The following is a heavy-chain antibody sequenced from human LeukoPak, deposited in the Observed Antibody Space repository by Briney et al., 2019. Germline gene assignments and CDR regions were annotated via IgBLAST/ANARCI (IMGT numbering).Heavy chain of an antibody. CDR2: IYYSGGT. V-gene: IGHV4-59*01. Sequence: PSETPPLTRTVSVGSISSYYWSWIRQPPGKGLEWIGYIYYSGGTNYNPSLKSRVTMSVDTSKNQFSLKLSSVTAADTAVYYCARDLRYDSSGWAFDYWGQGTLVTVSS. CDR3: ARDLRYDSSGWAFDY. CDR1: VGSISSYY. D-gene: IGHD3-22*01. J-gene: IGHJ4*02.